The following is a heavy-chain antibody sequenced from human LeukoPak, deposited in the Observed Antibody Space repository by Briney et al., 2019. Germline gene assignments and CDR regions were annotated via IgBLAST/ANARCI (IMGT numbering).Heavy chain of an antibody. J-gene: IGHJ3*02. CDR2: LSADGNSN. V-gene: IGHV3-30*19. Sequence: GGSLRLSCAASGFTLSSYGMHWVRQAPGKGLEWVAALSADGNSNFYADSVKGRFTISRDISKNALYLEMNNLRPEDTAVYYCARGTYSSGRCDVFDIWGQGTMVSVSS. CDR3: ARGTYSSGRCDVFDI. CDR1: GFTLSSYG. D-gene: IGHD6-19*01.